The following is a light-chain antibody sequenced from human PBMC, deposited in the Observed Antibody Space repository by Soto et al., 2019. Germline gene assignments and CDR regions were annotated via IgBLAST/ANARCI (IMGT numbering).Light chain of an antibody. V-gene: IGLV1-44*01. CDR3: SSYTTNNAHV. CDR2: EIF. Sequence: QSVLTQPPSASGTPGQRVTISCSGSNSNIGSNSVNWYQQHPGKPPKLIIYEIFNRPSGVSHRFSGSKSGNSASLTISGLQAEDEADYYCSSYTTNNAHVFGGGTKLTVL. J-gene: IGLJ2*01. CDR1: NSNIGSNS.